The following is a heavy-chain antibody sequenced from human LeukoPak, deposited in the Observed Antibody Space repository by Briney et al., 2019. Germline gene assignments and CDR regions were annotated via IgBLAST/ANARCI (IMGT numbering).Heavy chain of an antibody. D-gene: IGHD3-16*01. CDR2: IYYTGST. CDR1: GGSIGSNY. CDR3: ARSWGDPLPFDY. J-gene: IGHJ4*02. Sequence: PSETLSLTCTVSGGSIGSNYWSWLRQPPGKGLEWIGYIYYTGSTNYNPSLKSRVTMSVDTSKNQFSLKLNSVTAADTAVYYCARSWGDPLPFDYWGQGSLLTVSS. V-gene: IGHV4-59*01.